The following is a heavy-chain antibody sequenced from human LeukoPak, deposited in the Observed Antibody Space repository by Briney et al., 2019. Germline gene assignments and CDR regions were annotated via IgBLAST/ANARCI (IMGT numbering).Heavy chain of an antibody. J-gene: IGHJ3*01. CDR2: IYPDDSDT. CDR3: ASPNITSYYDSRGYDAFDV. Sequence: MLGESLKISCKGSGYKFNAYWIAWVRQLPGKGLEWMGIIYPDDSDTRYSPSFQGQVTISADKSVSIAYLQWSSLKASDTAMYYCASPNITSYYDSRGYDAFDVWGQGTMVIVSS. CDR1: GYKFNAYW. V-gene: IGHV5-51*01. D-gene: IGHD3-22*01.